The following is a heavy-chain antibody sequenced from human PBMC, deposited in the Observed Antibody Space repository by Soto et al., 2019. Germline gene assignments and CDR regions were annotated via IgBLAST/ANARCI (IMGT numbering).Heavy chain of an antibody. V-gene: IGHV4-39*02. J-gene: IGHJ5*02. CDR3: AREALSSYKWLDP. CDR2: IKYSGNT. Sequence: SETLSLTCTVSGGSISSSSHYWGWVRQPPGKGLEWIASIKYSGNTYYNPSLKSRVTISVDTSENQFSLKLNSVTAADTAVYYCAREALSSYKWLDPWGQGTLVTVSS. CDR1: GGSISSSSHY. D-gene: IGHD1-20*01.